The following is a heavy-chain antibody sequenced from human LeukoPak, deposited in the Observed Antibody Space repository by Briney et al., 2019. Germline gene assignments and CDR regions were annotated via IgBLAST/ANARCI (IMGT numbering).Heavy chain of an antibody. J-gene: IGHJ3*02. CDR1: GFVFSTYG. CDR3: ARDDDYDDHNTFDM. Sequence: GTSLRLSCAASGFVFSTYGMHWVRQAPGKGLEWVAVIWSHGNTKKYADSVTGRFTISRDNSKNTLYLEMNTLRAEDTAVYYCARDDDYDDHNTFDMWGHGTMVTVSS. CDR2: IWSHGNTK. V-gene: IGHV3-33*01. D-gene: IGHD4-17*01.